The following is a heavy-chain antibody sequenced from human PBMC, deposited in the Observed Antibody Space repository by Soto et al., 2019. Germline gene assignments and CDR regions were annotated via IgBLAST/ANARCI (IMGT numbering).Heavy chain of an antibody. CDR3: AKGGAFSGGVVPADITYYYYGMDV. CDR2: ISWDGGST. D-gene: IGHD2-2*02. V-gene: IGHV3-43D*04. J-gene: IGHJ6*02. Sequence: GGSLRLSCAASGFTFDDYAMHWVRQAPGKGLEWVSLISWDGGSTYYADSVKGRFTISRDNSKNSLYLQMNSLRAEDTALYYCAKGGAFSGGVVPADITYYYYGMDVWGQGTTVTVSS. CDR1: GFTFDDYA.